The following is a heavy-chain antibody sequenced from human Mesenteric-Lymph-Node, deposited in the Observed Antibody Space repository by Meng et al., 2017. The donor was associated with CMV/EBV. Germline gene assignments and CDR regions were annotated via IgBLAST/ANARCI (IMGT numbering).Heavy chain of an antibody. Sequence: LSLTCAASGFTFSDHYMDWVRQAPGKGLEWIGRSRDKANSYSTEYAASVRGRFITSRDESKNSLYLQMNSLETEDTAVYYCTSAFSSATGMDVWGQGTTVTVSS. D-gene: IGHD3-3*01. J-gene: IGHJ6*02. V-gene: IGHV3-72*01. CDR2: SRDKANSYST. CDR3: TSAFSSATGMDV. CDR1: GFTFSDHY.